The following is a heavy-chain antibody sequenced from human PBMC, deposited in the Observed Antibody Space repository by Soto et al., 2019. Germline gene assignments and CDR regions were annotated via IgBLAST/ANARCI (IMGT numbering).Heavy chain of an antibody. D-gene: IGHD3-22*01. V-gene: IGHV3-23*01. CDR1: GFTFSSYA. Sequence: GGSLRLSCAASGFTFSSYAMSWVRQAPGKGLEWVSAISGSGGSTYYADSVKGRFTISRDNSKNTLYLQMNSLRAEDTAVYYCARDSPFYDSSGYYVVGHLDPWGQGTLVTVSS. CDR3: ARDSPFYDSSGYYVVGHLDP. J-gene: IGHJ5*02. CDR2: ISGSGGST.